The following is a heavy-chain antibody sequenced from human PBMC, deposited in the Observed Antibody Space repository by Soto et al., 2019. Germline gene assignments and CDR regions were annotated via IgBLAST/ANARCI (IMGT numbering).Heavy chain of an antibody. J-gene: IGHJ6*02. CDR2: ISTDNGNT. D-gene: IGHD3-16*01. Sequence: ASVKVSCKASGYTFTSSGISWVRQAPGQGLEWMGWISTDNGNTNYAQHLQGRVSMTTDTSTSTAYMDLRSLRSDDTAVYYCAREGLILVPTTVNSDYYYYAMHVWG. CDR3: AREGLILVPTTVNSDYYYYAMHV. V-gene: IGHV1-18*01. CDR1: GYTFTSSG.